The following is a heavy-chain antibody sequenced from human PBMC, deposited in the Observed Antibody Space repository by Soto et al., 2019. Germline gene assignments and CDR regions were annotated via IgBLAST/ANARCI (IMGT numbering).Heavy chain of an antibody. CDR1: GFTFSNFW. CDR3: AGGSGWLIDH. CDR2: IRQDGSED. Sequence: EVQLVESGGGLVQPGGSLRLSCAASGFTFSNFWMNWVRQAPGRGLEWLAIIRQDGSEDLYVDSLKDRFTISRDNAKNSLYPQINSLRAEDTAVYYCAGGSGWLIDHWGQGTLVTVSS. V-gene: IGHV3-7*04. J-gene: IGHJ4*02. D-gene: IGHD3-10*01.